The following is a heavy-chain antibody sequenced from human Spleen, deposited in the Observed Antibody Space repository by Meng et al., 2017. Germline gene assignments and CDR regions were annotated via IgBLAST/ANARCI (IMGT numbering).Heavy chain of an antibody. V-gene: IGHV4-4*02. CDR2: IHHTGST. CDR1: GGSISSGNW. CDR3: ASAGYYCLDY. Sequence: QWQLQESGPGLVKPSGTLSLTCAVSGGSISSGNWWSWVRQPPGKGLEWIGEIHHTGSTNYNPSFKSRVTILVDKSENLFSLRLTSVTAADTAVYYCASAGYYCLDYWGQGSLVTVSS. J-gene: IGHJ4*02. D-gene: IGHD2/OR15-2a*01.